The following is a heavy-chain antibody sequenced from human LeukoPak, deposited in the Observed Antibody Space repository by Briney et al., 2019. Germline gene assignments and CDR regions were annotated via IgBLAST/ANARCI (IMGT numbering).Heavy chain of an antibody. D-gene: IGHD5-12*01. CDR2: IYYSGSA. CDR3: ARAHSWLRFLYYYMDV. V-gene: IGHV4-39*07. CDR1: GDSISRNDYY. J-gene: IGHJ6*03. Sequence: PSETLSLTCTVSGDSISRNDYYWGWIRQPPGKGLEWIGTIYYSGSAYYSPSLKSRVTISVDTSKTQFSPKLSSVTAADTAVYYCARAHSWLRFLYYYMDVWGEGTTVTVSS.